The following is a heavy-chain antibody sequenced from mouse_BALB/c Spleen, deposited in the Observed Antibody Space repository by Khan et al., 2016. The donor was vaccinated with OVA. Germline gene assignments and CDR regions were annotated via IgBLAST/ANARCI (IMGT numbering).Heavy chain of an antibody. CDR3: ARGNYYGYALGY. D-gene: IGHD1-1*01. Sequence: EVQLQESGPGLVKPSQSLSLTCTVNGYSITSNYAWNWIRQFPGNKLAWMGYIIYSGSTNYNPSLKRLLSITRDTSKNQFFLLLHSVTTEDAATYYCARGNYYGYALGYWGQGTSVTVSS. V-gene: IGHV3-2*02. CDR2: IIYSGST. CDR1: GYSITSNYA. J-gene: IGHJ4*01.